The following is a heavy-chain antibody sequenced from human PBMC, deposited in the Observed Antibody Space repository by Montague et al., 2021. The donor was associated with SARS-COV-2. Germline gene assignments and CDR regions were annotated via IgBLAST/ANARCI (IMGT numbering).Heavy chain of an antibody. V-gene: IGHV6-1*01. CDR2: TYYRSKRYN. D-gene: IGHD2-2*01. Sequence: CAISGDSVSSNIATWNWIRQSPSRGLEWLGRTYYRSKRYNDYAESVKSRITIDPDTSKHQFSLHLNPVTPEDTAVYYCARIPVGSKYYFDFWGQGTLVTVSS. J-gene: IGHJ4*02. CDR1: GDSVSSNIAT. CDR3: ARIPVGSKYYFDF.